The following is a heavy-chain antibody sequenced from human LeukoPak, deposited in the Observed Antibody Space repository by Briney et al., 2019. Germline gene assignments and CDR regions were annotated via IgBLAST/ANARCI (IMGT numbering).Heavy chain of an antibody. CDR1: GDTFTGYD. D-gene: IGHD3-10*01. J-gene: IGHJ6*04. CDR2: IIPIIDTA. CDR3: ASPSMVRGVDYYYYGMDV. V-gene: IGHV1-69*13. Sequence: SVKVSCKASGDTFTGYDISWVRQAPGQGLEWMGGIIPIIDTANYAQKFQGRVTITADESTSTAYMELSSLRSDDTAVYYCASPSMVRGVDYYYYGMDVWGKGTTVTVSS.